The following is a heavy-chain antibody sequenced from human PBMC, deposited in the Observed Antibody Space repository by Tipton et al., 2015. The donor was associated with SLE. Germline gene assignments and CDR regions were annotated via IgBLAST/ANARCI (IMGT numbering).Heavy chain of an antibody. V-gene: IGHV4-34*12. J-gene: IGHJ4*02. CDR2: IIHSGVT. CDR1: GESFNGYF. CDR3: ARSASLGVVIDY. D-gene: IGHD3-3*01. Sequence: GLVKPSQTLSLTCAFYGESFNGYFWTWIRQPPGKGLEWIAEIIHSGVTNYNPSLRSRVTISVDMSKNQVSLNLTSVTATDTAVYYCARSASLGVVIDYWGQGTLVTVSS.